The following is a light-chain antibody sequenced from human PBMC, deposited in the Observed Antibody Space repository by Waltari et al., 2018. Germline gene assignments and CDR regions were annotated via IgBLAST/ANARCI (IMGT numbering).Light chain of an antibody. CDR2: DAS. V-gene: IGKV3-11*01. CDR1: QSVRRY. Sequence: EIVLTHSPATLSLSPGERATLSCRASQSVRRYLAWDPQKPGHATRLLFYDASNRATGIPARFSGRVSGTDFTRTISSLEPEDFAVYYCQQRSNWPPVLTFGGGTKVEIK. J-gene: IGKJ4*01. CDR3: QQRSNWPPVLT.